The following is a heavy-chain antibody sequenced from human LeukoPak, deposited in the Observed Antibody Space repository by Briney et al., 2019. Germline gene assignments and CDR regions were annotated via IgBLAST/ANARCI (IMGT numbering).Heavy chain of an antibody. CDR2: IIPIFGTA. CDR3: ARAVIAAAATFDY. CDR1: GGTFSSYA. J-gene: IGHJ4*02. Sequence: ASVKVSCKASGGTFSSYAISWVRQAPGQGLEWMGGIIPIFGTANYAQKFQGRVTITADESTSTAYMELSSLRSEDTAVCYCARAVIAAAATFDYWGQGTLVTVSS. D-gene: IGHD6-13*01. V-gene: IGHV1-69*13.